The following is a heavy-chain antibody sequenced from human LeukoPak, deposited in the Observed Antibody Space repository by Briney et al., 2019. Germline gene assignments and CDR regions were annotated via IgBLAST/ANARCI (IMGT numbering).Heavy chain of an antibody. J-gene: IGHJ4*02. CDR1: GFTLSRYW. CDR2: INGDGSST. CDR3: ARGVMVGASTPLY. Sequence: PGGSLRLSCAGSGFTLSRYWMYWVRQAPGKGLVWVSGINGDGSSTRYADSVKGRFTTSRDNAKNTLYLQVNSLRADDTALYYCARGVMVGASTPLYWGQGTLVTVSS. V-gene: IGHV3-74*01. D-gene: IGHD2-15*01.